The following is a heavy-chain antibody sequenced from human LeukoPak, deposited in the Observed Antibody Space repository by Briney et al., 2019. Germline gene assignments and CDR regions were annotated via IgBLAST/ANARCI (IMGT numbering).Heavy chain of an antibody. CDR2: ISYDGSNK. V-gene: IGHV3-30*18. D-gene: IGHD3-9*01. CDR1: GFTFSSYG. J-gene: IGHJ6*02. Sequence: GSLRLSCAASGFTFSSYGMRWVRQAPGKGLEWVAVISYDGSNKYYADSVKGRFTISRDNSKNTLYLQMNSLRAEDTAVYYCAKGPVLRYFDWFRDKLYGMDVWGQGATVTVSS. CDR3: AKGPVLRYFDWFRDKLYGMDV.